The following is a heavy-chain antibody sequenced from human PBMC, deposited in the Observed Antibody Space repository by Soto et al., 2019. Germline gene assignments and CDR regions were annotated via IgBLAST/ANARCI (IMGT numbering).Heavy chain of an antibody. CDR3: TGQPPYYCDY. D-gene: IGHD7-27*01. J-gene: IGHJ4*02. Sequence: QLQLQESGPGLVKPSETLSLTCTVSGGSISSNSYYWGWIRQPPGKGLEWIGTIYYSGSIYYNPSLKSRVTVYVDTSKNRFSLRLNSLTAADTAVYYCTGQPPYYCDYWGQGILVTVSS. CDR2: IYYSGSI. V-gene: IGHV4-39*02. CDR1: GGSISSNSYY.